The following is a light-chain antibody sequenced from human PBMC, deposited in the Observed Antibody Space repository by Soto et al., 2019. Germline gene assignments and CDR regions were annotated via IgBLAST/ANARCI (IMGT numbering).Light chain of an antibody. CDR2: AAS. Sequence: DIQMTQSPSSLSASVGDRVTITCRASQDISNSLAWYQQKPGKVPKLVIYAASTLQSGVPSRFSGSGSGTDFTLTISSLQPEDVATDYCQRYKSAPPLFTFGPGTKVEIK. V-gene: IGKV1-27*01. CDR1: QDISNS. CDR3: QRYKSAPPLFT. J-gene: IGKJ3*01.